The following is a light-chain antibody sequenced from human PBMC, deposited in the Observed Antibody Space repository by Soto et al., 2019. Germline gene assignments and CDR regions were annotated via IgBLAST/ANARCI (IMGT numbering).Light chain of an antibody. CDR1: QSVSSTY. Sequence: EIVLTQSPGTLSLSPGERATLSCRASQSVSSTYLAWYRQKPGQAPRLLIYGASSRAIGIPDRFSGSGSGTDFTLTISRLEPEDFAVYYCHQYGSSRHTFGQGTKVKIK. V-gene: IGKV3-20*01. J-gene: IGKJ2*01. CDR2: GAS. CDR3: HQYGSSRHT.